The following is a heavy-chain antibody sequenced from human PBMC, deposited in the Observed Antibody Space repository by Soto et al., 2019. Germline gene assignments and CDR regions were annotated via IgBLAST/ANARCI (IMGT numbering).Heavy chain of an antibody. J-gene: IGHJ3*02. V-gene: IGHV4-39*01. CDR3: ARHNRVLPDAFDI. CDR1: GGSISSSSYY. CDR2: IYYSGST. Sequence: SETLSLTCTVSGGSISSSSYYWGWIRQPPGKGLEWIGSIYYSGSTYYNPSLKSRVTISVDTSKNQFSLKLSSVTAADTAVYYCARHNRVLPDAFDIWGQGTMVTVSS. D-gene: IGHD3-10*01.